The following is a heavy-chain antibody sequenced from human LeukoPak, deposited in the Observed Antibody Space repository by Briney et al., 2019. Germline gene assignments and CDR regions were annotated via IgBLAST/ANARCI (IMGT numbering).Heavy chain of an antibody. Sequence: ASVKVSCKASGYTFTSYGISWVRQAPGQGLEWVGWISGNNGNTNYAQKLQGRVTMATDTSTSTAYMELRSLRSDDTAVYYCARAYYYDSSAYLYYYYGMDVWGQGTTVTVSS. CDR3: ARAYYYDSSAYLYYYYGMDV. CDR1: GYTFTSYG. CDR2: ISGNNGNT. D-gene: IGHD3-22*01. J-gene: IGHJ6*02. V-gene: IGHV1-18*04.